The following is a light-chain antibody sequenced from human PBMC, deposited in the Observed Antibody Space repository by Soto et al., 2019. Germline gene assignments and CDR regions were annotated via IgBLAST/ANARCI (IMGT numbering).Light chain of an antibody. V-gene: IGKV3-11*01. Sequence: EIVLTQSPATLSLSPGERATLSCRASQSVSGYLAWYQQKPGQAPRLLIYDASKRATGIPARFSGSGFGTDFTLTISSLEPEDFAVYYCQQYATSRVTFGQGTRLEIK. J-gene: IGKJ5*01. CDR3: QQYATSRVT. CDR1: QSVSGY. CDR2: DAS.